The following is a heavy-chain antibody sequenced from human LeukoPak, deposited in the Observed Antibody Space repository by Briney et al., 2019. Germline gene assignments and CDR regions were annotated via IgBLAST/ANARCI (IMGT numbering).Heavy chain of an antibody. J-gene: IGHJ4*02. V-gene: IGHV1-3*03. CDR2: INACNSNT. D-gene: IGHD6-19*01. Sequence: SVKASRKPSVYIFARYVMHWVSQAAGHPGEGRGWINACNSNTKSSQEFHARVTITRDTSASTAYMELSSLRSEDRAVYYCARETGGWSSGSHFDFWGQEPLVTVSS. CDR1: VYIFARYV. CDR3: ARETGGWSSGSHFDF.